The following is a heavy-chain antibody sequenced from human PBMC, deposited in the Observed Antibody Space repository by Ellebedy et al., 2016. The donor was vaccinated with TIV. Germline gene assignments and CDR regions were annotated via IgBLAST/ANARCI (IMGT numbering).Heavy chain of an antibody. CDR2: IYYSGST. D-gene: IGHD3-10*01. CDR1: GGSISSYY. CDR3: ARDASGVRRGYFDY. Sequence: MPSETLSLTCTVSGGSISSYYWSWIRQPPGKGLEWIGYIYYSGSTNYNPSLKSRVTISVDTSKNQFSLKLSSVTAADTAVYYCARDASGVRRGYFDYWGQGTLVTVSS. J-gene: IGHJ4*02. V-gene: IGHV4-59*01.